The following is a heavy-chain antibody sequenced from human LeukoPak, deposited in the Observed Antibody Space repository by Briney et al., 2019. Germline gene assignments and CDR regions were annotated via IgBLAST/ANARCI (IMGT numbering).Heavy chain of an antibody. J-gene: IGHJ4*02. CDR2: ISYDGSNK. V-gene: IGHV3-30*03. D-gene: IGHD2-15*01. CDR3: ARDSPRYCSGGSCYSPGY. Sequence: GGSLRLSCAASGFTFSSYGMHWVRQAPGKGLEWVAVISYDGSNKYYADSVKGRFTISRDNSKNTLYLQMNSLRAEDTAVYYCARDSPRYCSGGSCYSPGYWGQGTLVTVSS. CDR1: GFTFSSYG.